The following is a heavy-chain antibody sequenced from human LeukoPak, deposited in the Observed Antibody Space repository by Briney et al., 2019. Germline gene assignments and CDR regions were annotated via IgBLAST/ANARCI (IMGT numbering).Heavy chain of an antibody. V-gene: IGHV3-21*01. CDR2: ISSGSSDK. CDR1: GFTFSSYT. Sequence: GGSLRLSCAASGFTFSSYTMNWVRQAPGKGLEWVSSISSGSSDKKYADSVKGRFTISRDNAKNSLDLQMNSLRVEDTAIYYCARNQRTVIRYFHSWGQGTLVTVSS. D-gene: IGHD2-21*01. J-gene: IGHJ4*02. CDR3: ARNQRTVIRYFHS.